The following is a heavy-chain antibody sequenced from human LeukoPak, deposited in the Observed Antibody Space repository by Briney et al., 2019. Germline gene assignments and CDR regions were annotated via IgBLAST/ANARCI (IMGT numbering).Heavy chain of an antibody. J-gene: IGHJ4*02. CDR2: ISGSGSNT. V-gene: IGHV3-23*01. Sequence: GGSLRLSCAASGFTFSSYAMSWVRQAPGKGLEWVSAISGSGSNTYYADSVKGRFTISRDNSKNTLYLQMNSLRAEDTALYYCAKDIRMDSSGWFDYWGQGTLVTVSS. D-gene: IGHD6-19*01. CDR3: AKDIRMDSSGWFDY. CDR1: GFTFSSYA.